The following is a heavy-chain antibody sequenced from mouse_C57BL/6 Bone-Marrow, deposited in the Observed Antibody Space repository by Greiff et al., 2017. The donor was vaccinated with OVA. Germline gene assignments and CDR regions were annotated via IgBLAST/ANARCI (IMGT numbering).Heavy chain of an antibody. CDR1: GFTFSSYG. CDR3: ARRAYGSSYGYFDV. CDR2: ISSGGSYT. V-gene: IGHV5-6*02. D-gene: IGHD1-1*01. Sequence: VKLQESGGDLVKPGGSLKLSCAASGFTFSSYGMSWVRQTPDKRLEWVATISSGGSYTSYPDSVKGRFTISSDTAKHTLYLQMSSLQTEDTARYYCARRAYGSSYGYFDVWGTGTTVTVSS. J-gene: IGHJ1*03.